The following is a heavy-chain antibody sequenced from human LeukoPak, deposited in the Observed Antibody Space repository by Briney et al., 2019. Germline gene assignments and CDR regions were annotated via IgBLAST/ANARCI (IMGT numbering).Heavy chain of an antibody. V-gene: IGHV3-21*01. Sequence: GGSLRLSXAASGFTFSSYSMNWVRQAPGKGLEWVSSISSSSSYIYYADSVKGRFTISRDNAKNSLYLQMNSLRAEDTAVYYCARDLSNRGGSQPLDYWGQGTLVTVSS. J-gene: IGHJ4*02. D-gene: IGHD3-16*01. CDR2: ISSSSSYI. CDR1: GFTFSSYS. CDR3: ARDLSNRGGSQPLDY.